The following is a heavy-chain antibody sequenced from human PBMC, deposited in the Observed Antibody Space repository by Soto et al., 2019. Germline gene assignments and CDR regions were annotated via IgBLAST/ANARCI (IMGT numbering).Heavy chain of an antibody. CDR3: ARTNSSGHWAAWY. D-gene: IGHD7-27*01. CDR1: GDSVTSGKCC. CDR2: IDSSGRT. J-gene: IGHJ4*02. Sequence: PSETLCFTCTVSGDSVTSGKCCWMWIRQPPGKGLEYIGYIDSSGRTNYNPSLESRVTISADKSKNQFSLKLNSVTATDTAVYLCARTNSSGHWAAWYWGQGTLVTVSS. V-gene: IGHV4-61*01.